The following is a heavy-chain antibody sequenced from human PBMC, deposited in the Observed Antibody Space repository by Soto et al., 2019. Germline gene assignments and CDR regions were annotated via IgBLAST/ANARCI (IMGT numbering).Heavy chain of an antibody. D-gene: IGHD1-26*01. CDR3: ARRWGMTFDY. Sequence: QVQLQESGPGLVKPSETLSLTCTVSGGSISSYYWSWIRQSPGKELEWIGYIYYSRSTNYNPSLKSRVTISVDTSKNQFSLKLSSVTAADTAVYYCARRWGMTFDYWGQGTLVTVSS. V-gene: IGHV4-59*08. CDR2: IYYSRST. CDR1: GGSISSYY. J-gene: IGHJ4*02.